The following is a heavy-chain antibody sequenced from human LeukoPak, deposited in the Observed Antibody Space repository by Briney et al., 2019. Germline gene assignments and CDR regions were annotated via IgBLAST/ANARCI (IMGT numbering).Heavy chain of an antibody. CDR2: ISAYNGNT. J-gene: IGHJ4*02. D-gene: IGHD5-24*01. Sequence: ASVKVSCKASGYTFTNYGITWGRQAPGQALEGMGWISAYNGNTNYAQKLQGRVTMTTDTSTTTAYMELRSLRSADTAVYYCASEMATTTGYIFDYWGQGTLVTVSS. V-gene: IGHV1-18*01. CDR1: GYTFTNYG. CDR3: ASEMATTTGYIFDY.